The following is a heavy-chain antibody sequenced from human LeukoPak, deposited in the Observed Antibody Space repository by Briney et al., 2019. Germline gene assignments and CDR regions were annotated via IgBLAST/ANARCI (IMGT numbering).Heavy chain of an antibody. CDR2: IYPGDSDT. CDR3: ARGDGYNFDVRNHWYFDL. Sequence: GESLKISCKASGYTFVRHWIGWVRQMPGKGLEWMGIIYPGDSDTRYSPSFQGQVTIAADKSISTTYLQWSSLRASDTAIYYCARGDGYNFDVRNHWYFDLWGRGTLVTVSS. D-gene: IGHD5-24*01. J-gene: IGHJ2*01. CDR1: GYTFVRHW. V-gene: IGHV5-51*01.